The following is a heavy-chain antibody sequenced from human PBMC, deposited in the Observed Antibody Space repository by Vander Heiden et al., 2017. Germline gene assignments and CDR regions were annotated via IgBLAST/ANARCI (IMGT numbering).Heavy chain of an antibody. CDR2: ISWNSGSI. J-gene: IGHJ6*02. Sequence: EVQLVESGGGLVQPGRSLRLSCAASGFTLDDYAMHWVRQAPGKGLEWVSGISWNSGSIGYADSVKGRFTISRDNAKNSLYLQMNSLRAEDTALYYCAKSLTYYYGSGSYLGLYYYGMDVWGQGTTVTVSS. V-gene: IGHV3-9*01. CDR1: GFTLDDYA. D-gene: IGHD3-10*01. CDR3: AKSLTYYYGSGSYLGLYYYGMDV.